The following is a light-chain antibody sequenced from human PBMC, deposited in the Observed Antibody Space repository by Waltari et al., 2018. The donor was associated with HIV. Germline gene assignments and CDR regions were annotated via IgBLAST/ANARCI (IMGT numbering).Light chain of an antibody. V-gene: IGLV2-8*01. CDR2: EVN. CDR3: SSYAGRDIRVV. Sequence: QSALTQPPSASGSPGQSVTIPCTGSDSDIGSYNSVSWYQQHPGKAPKLMIYEVNNRPSGVPDRFSGAKSGSVASLTVSGLQADDEADYYCSSYAGRDIRVVFGGGTKLTVL. J-gene: IGLJ2*01. CDR1: DSDIGSYNS.